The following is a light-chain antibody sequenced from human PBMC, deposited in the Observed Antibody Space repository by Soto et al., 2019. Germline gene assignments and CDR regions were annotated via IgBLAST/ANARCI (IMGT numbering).Light chain of an antibody. CDR3: CSYAGSFVV. CDR2: DVS. CDR1: SSDVGGYKY. Sequence: QSALTQPRSVSGSPGQSVTISCTGTSSDVGGYKYVSWYQQHPGKAPKVMIYDVSNRPSGVPDRFSGSKSGNTASLTISGLQAEDEADYYCCSYAGSFVVFGGGTQLTVL. J-gene: IGLJ2*01. V-gene: IGLV2-11*01.